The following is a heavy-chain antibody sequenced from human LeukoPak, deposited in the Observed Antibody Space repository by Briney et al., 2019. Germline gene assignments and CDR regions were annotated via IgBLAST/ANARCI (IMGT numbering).Heavy chain of an antibody. CDR2: ISSSSSYI. D-gene: IGHD4-23*01. Sequence: GGSLRLSCAASGFTFSNSNMNWVRQAPGKGLEWVSSISSSSSYIYYADSVKGRFTISRDNAKNSLYLQMNSLRAEDTAVYYCARDNSQGSYYGMDVWGQGTTVTVSS. CDR3: ARDNSQGSYYGMDV. V-gene: IGHV3-21*01. J-gene: IGHJ6*02. CDR1: GFTFSNSN.